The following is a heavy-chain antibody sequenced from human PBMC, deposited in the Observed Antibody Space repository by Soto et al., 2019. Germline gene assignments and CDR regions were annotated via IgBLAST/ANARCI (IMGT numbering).Heavy chain of an antibody. CDR1: GGSISSYY. J-gene: IGHJ6*03. CDR3: ARALDYYYYYMDV. Sequence: LSLTCTVSGGSISSYYWSWIRQPPGKGLEWIGYIYYSGSTNYNPSLKSRVTISVDTSKNQFSLKLSSVTAADTAVYYCARALDYYYYYMDVWGKGTTVTVSS. CDR2: IYYSGST. V-gene: IGHV4-59*01.